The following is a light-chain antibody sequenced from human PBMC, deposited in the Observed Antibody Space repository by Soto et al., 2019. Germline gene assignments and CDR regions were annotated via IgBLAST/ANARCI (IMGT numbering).Light chain of an antibody. CDR1: QTVTSTY. V-gene: IGKV3-20*01. CDR2: GAS. CDR3: QQYGSSPLFT. J-gene: IGKJ3*01. Sequence: IVLSQSPGTLSLSPGERATLSCRASQTVTSTYLAWYQKKPGQAPRLLIYGASSRATGIPDRFSGSGSGTDFTLTISRLEPEDFAVYYCQQYGSSPLFTFGPGTKVDIK.